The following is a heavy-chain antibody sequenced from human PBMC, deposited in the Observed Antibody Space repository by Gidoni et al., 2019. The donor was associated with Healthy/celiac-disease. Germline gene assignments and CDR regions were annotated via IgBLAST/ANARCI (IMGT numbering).Heavy chain of an antibody. V-gene: IGHV4-59*09. CDR2: IYYSGST. Sequence: IYYSGSTNYNPSLKSRVTISVDTSKNQFSLKLSSVTAADTAVYYCARGGVSGGYSSGWWVHRAFDIWGQGTMVTVSS. D-gene: IGHD6-19*01. J-gene: IGHJ3*02. CDR3: ARGGVSGGYSSGWWVHRAFDI.